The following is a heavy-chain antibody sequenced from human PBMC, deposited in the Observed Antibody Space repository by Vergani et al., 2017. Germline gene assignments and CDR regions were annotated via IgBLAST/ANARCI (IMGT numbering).Heavy chain of an antibody. CDR3: AKAHSVAAAGFDY. V-gene: IGHV3-9*01. CDR1: GFTFDDYA. Sequence: EVQLVESGGGLVQPGRSLRLSCAASGFTFDDYAMHWGRQAPGKGLEWVSGISWNSGSIGYADSVKGRFTISRDNAKNSRYLQMNSLRAEDTALYYCAKAHSVAAAGFDYWGQGTLVTVSS. J-gene: IGHJ4*02. D-gene: IGHD6-13*01. CDR2: ISWNSGSI.